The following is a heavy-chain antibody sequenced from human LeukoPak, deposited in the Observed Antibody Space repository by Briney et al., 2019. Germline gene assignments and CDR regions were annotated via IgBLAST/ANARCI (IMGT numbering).Heavy chain of an antibody. CDR1: GGSISSGDYY. CDR2: IYYSGST. Sequence: PSQTLSLTCTVSGGSISSGDYYWSWIRQPPGKGLEWIGYIYYSGSTYYNPSLKSRVTISVDTSKNQFSLKLSSVTAADTAVYYCARDFRDGGYMDVWGKGTTVTVSS. CDR3: ARDFRDGGYMDV. J-gene: IGHJ6*03. V-gene: IGHV4-30-4*08. D-gene: IGHD4-23*01.